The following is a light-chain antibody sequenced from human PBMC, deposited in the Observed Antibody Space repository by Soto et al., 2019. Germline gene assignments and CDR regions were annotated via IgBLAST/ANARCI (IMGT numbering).Light chain of an antibody. Sequence: DIQMTQSPSSLAASVGDRVTITCRASQMISSYLNWYQQKPGKAPKLLIFATSNLQSGVPSRFSGSGSGPDFTLTISSVQPEDFATYFCQQSYDTPYTFGQGTKLEIK. CDR1: QMISSY. J-gene: IGKJ2*01. CDR2: ATS. V-gene: IGKV1-39*01. CDR3: QQSYDTPYT.